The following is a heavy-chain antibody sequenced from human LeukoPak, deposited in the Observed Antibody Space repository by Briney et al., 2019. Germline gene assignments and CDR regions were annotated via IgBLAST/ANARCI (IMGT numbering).Heavy chain of an antibody. Sequence: PSETLSLTCAVYGGSFIGYYWIWIRQPPGKGREGIVEINHSGSTNYNPSLKSRVTISVDTSKNQFSLKLSSVTAADTAVYYCARGEGIQLWLRFDYWGQGTLVTVSS. CDR2: INHSGST. CDR1: GGSFIGYY. V-gene: IGHV4-34*01. CDR3: ARGEGIQLWLRFDY. D-gene: IGHD5-18*01. J-gene: IGHJ4*02.